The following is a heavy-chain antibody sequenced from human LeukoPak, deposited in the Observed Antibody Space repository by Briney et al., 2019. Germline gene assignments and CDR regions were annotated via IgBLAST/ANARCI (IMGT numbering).Heavy chain of an antibody. Sequence: VASVKVSCKASGYTFTGYYMHWVRQAPGQGLEWMGRINPNSGGTNYAQKFQGRVTMTRDTSISTAHMELSRLRSDDTAVYYCARQYSSSLDFDYWGQGTLVTVSS. J-gene: IGHJ4*02. CDR3: ARQYSSSLDFDY. CDR2: INPNSGGT. D-gene: IGHD6-6*01. V-gene: IGHV1-2*06. CDR1: GYTFTGYY.